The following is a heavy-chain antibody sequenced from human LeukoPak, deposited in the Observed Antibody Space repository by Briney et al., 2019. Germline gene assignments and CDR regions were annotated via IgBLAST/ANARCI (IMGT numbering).Heavy chain of an antibody. Sequence: SETLSLTCTVSGGSISSGSYYWSWIRQPAGKGLEWIGRIYTSGSTNYNPSLKSRVTISVDTSKNQFSLKLSSVTAADTAVYYCARQVHQYYFDYWGQGTLVTVSS. CDR3: ARQVHQYYFDY. J-gene: IGHJ4*02. CDR2: IYTSGST. D-gene: IGHD2-2*01. CDR1: GGSISSGSYY. V-gene: IGHV4-61*02.